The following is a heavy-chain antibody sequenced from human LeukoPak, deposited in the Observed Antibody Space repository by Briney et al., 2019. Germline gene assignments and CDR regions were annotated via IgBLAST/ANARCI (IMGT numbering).Heavy chain of an antibody. V-gene: IGHV1-46*01. CDR2: INPSGGST. CDR1: GYTFTSYY. J-gene: IGHJ4*02. Sequence: GASVKVSCKASGYTFTSYYMHWVRQAPGQGLEWMGIINPSGGSTSYAQKFQGRVTMTRDTSTSTVYMELSSLRSEDTAVYYCAREMKSTDIVATIDLGFDYWGQGTLVTVSS. CDR3: AREMKSTDIVATIDLGFDY. D-gene: IGHD5-12*01.